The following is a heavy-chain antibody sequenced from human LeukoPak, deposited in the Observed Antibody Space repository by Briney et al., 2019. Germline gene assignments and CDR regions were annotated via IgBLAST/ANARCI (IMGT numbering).Heavy chain of an antibody. D-gene: IGHD6-19*01. V-gene: IGHV5-10-1*01. J-gene: IGHJ4*02. CDR2: IDPSDSCT. CDR1: GYSFTSYW. Sequence: GESLKISCKGSGYSFTSYWISWVRQMPGKGLEWMGRIDPSDSCTNYSPSFQGHVTISADKSISTAYLQWSSLKASDIAMYYCARHWYSSGYNEFDYWGQGTLVTVSS. CDR3: ARHWYSSGYNEFDY.